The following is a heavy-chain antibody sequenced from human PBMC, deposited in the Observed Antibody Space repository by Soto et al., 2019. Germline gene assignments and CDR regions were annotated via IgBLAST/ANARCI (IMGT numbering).Heavy chain of an antibody. D-gene: IGHD1-26*01. V-gene: IGHV4-34*01. CDR2: INHSGST. CDR3: ARWIVGASDKYYFDY. CDR1: GGSFSGYY. J-gene: IGHJ4*02. Sequence: SETLSLTCAVYGGSFSGYYWSWIRQPPGKGLEWIGEINHSGSTNYNPSLKSRVTISVDTSKNQFSLKLSSVTAADTAVYYCARWIVGASDKYYFDYWGQGTLVTVSS.